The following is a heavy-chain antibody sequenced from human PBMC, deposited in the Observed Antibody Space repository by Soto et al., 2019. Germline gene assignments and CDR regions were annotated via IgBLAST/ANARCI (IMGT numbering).Heavy chain of an antibody. V-gene: IGHV3-48*02. CDR3: ARSGGSGIIIYYFDY. CDR2: ISSTSSAI. CDR1: GFTFSTYS. D-gene: IGHD2-21*01. Sequence: PAGSLRLSCAASGFTFSTYSINWVRQAPGKGLEWVSYISSTSSAIYYADSVKGRFTISRDNAKNSLYLQMNSLRDEDTAVYYCARSGGSGIIIYYFDYWGQGTLVTVSS. J-gene: IGHJ4*02.